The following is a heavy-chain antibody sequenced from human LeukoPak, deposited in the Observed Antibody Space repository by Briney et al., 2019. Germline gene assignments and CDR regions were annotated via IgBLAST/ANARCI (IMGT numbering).Heavy chain of an antibody. CDR3: ARPLSGYYDAFDI. Sequence: ASVKVSCKASGYTFTSYGISWVRQAPGQGLEWMGWISAYNGNTNYALKLQGRVTMTTDTSTSTAYMELRSLRSDGTAVYYSARPLSGYYDAFDIWGQGTMVTVSS. D-gene: IGHD3-22*01. CDR1: GYTFTSYG. CDR2: ISAYNGNT. J-gene: IGHJ3*02. V-gene: IGHV1-18*01.